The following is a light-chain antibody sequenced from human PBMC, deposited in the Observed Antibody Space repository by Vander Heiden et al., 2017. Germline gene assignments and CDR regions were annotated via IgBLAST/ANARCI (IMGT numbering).Light chain of an antibody. CDR1: QSVSSN. J-gene: IGKJ4*01. CDR3: QQYNNRPPLT. CDR2: GAS. Sequence: EIVMTQSPATLSVSPGERATLSCRASQSVSSNLAWYQQKPGQAPRLPIYGASTRATGIPARFSGSGSGTEFTLTISSLQSEDFAVYYCQQYNNRPPLTFGGGTKVEIK. V-gene: IGKV3-15*01.